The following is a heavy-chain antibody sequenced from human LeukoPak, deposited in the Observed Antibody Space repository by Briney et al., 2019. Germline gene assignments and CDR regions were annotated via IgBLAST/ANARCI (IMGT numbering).Heavy chain of an antibody. Sequence: KSSETLSLTCTVSGGSVGSADYYWSWIRHPPGKPLEWIGYIYHTGSNNYKYSLKSRVTISLDTSKNRFSLRLTSMTAADTAIYYCARDQGGGPPRHAFDLWGQGTMVTVSS. V-gene: IGHV4-61*08. CDR3: ARDQGGGPPRHAFDL. CDR2: IYHTGSN. J-gene: IGHJ3*01. D-gene: IGHD3-16*01. CDR1: GGSVGSADYY.